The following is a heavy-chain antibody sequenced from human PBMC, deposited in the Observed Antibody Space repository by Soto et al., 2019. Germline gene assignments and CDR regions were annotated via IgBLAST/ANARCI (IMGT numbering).Heavy chain of an antibody. CDR1: GGSISSGGSS. Sequence: PSETLSLTCTVSGGSISSGGSSCGWIRQPPGKGLEWIGYIYYSGNTYFNPSLKSRVTLSVDTSKNQFSLNLSSVTAADTAVYYCVRYCSTTKCPFDYWGQRTLVTVSS. D-gene: IGHD2-2*01. CDR2: IYYSGNT. V-gene: IGHV4-30-4*01. J-gene: IGHJ4*02. CDR3: VRYCSTTKCPFDY.